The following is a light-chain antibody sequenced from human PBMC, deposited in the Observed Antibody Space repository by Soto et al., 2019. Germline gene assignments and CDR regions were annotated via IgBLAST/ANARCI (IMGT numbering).Light chain of an antibody. Sequence: EIVMTQSPATLSVSPGERATLSCRASQSVSSNLAWYQQKPGQAPRLLIYGASTRATGIPARFSGSGSGTEFTLTISSLQSEEFAVYYCQQYNNWGTFGQGTKLEIK. CDR3: QQYNNWGT. CDR2: GAS. V-gene: IGKV3-15*01. CDR1: QSVSSN. J-gene: IGKJ1*01.